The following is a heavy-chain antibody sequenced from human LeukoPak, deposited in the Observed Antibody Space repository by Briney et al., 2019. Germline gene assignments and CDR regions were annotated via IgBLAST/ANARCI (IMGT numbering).Heavy chain of an antibody. CDR1: GYTFTTAG. J-gene: IGHJ4*02. D-gene: IGHD4-17*01. CDR3: ARGGDGDYDY. CDR2: ITPYNGSP. Sequence: ASVKVSCKASGYTFTTAGITWVRQAPGQGLEWLGWITPYNGSPTYAQRLQGRVTLTTDTSTTTAYMGLRSLTSDDTAIYYCARGGDGDYDYWGQGTLVTVSS. V-gene: IGHV1-18*01.